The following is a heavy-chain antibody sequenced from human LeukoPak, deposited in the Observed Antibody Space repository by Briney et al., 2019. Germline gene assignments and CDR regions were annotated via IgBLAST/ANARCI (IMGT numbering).Heavy chain of an antibody. J-gene: IGHJ6*03. CDR3: ARAPPRSGGAGYYYMDV. CDR2: INPSGGST. V-gene: IGHV1-46*01. Sequence: ASVKVSCKASGYTFTSYYMHWVRQAPGQGLEWMGIINPSGGSTSYAQKFQGRVTMTRDTSTSTVYMELSSLRSEDTAVYYCARAPPRSGGAGYYYMDVWGKGTTVTVSS. D-gene: IGHD3-16*01. CDR1: GYTFTSYY.